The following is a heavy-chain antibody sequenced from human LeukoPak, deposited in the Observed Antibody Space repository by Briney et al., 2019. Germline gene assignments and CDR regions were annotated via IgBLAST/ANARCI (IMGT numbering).Heavy chain of an antibody. CDR3: ARQPGYSSGPQN. V-gene: IGHV4-39*07. Sequence: SETLSLTCSVSGGSISTNVYYWAWIRQPPGRGLEWIGSVFYSGSTYFNPSLESRVTISVDTSKNQFSLKLSSVTAADTAVYYCARQPGYSSGPQNWGQGTLVTVSS. CDR2: VFYSGST. J-gene: IGHJ4*02. D-gene: IGHD6-19*01. CDR1: GGSISTNVYY.